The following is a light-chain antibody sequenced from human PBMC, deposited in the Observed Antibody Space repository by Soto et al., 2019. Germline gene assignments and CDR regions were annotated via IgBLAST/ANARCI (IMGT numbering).Light chain of an antibody. CDR2: GAS. Sequence: ETVLTQSPGTLSLSPGERATLSCRARQTIRSNYLAWYRQTPGQAPRLLIYGASNRATGIADRFSGSGSGTDFTLIISRLEPEDFALYYCQQYGSSPLTFGQGTKVEIK. CDR1: QTIRSNY. CDR3: QQYGSSPLT. J-gene: IGKJ1*01. V-gene: IGKV3-20*01.